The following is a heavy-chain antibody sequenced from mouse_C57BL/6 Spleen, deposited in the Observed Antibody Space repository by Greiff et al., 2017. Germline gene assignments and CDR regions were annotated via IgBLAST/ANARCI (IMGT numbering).Heavy chain of an antibody. CDR3: TTPTGPLWYFDV. CDR1: GYTFTDYE. V-gene: IGHV1-15*01. Sequence: QVQLQQSGAELVRPGASVTLSCKASGYTFTDYEMHWVKQTPVHGLEWIGAIYPETGGTAYNQKFKGKAILTADKSSSTAYMELRSLTSEDSAVYYCTTPTGPLWYFDVWGTGTTVTVSS. CDR2: IYPETGGT. J-gene: IGHJ1*03. D-gene: IGHD4-1*02.